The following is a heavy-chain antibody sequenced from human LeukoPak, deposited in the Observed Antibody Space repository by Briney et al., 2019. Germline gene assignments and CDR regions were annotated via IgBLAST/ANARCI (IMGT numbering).Heavy chain of an antibody. V-gene: IGHV1-69*01. CDR3: ASGLRFSVGDYYYYMDV. CDR1: GGTFSSYA. CDR2: IIPIFGTA. Sequence: GASVKVSCKXSGGTFSSYAISWVRQAPGQGLEWMGGIIPIFGTANYAQKFQGRVTITADESTSTAYMELSSLRSEDTAVYYCASGLRFSVGDYYYYMDVWGKGTTVTVSS. D-gene: IGHD3-3*01. J-gene: IGHJ6*03.